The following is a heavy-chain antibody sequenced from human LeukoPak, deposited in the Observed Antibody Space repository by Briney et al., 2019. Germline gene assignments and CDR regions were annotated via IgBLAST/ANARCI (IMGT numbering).Heavy chain of an antibody. CDR1: GFTFDDYA. D-gene: IGHD2-8*02. Sequence: DPGRSLRLSCAASGFTFDDYAMRWVRHAPGKGLEWVSGISWNSGSIGYADSVKGRFTISRDNAKNSLYLQMNSLRAEDTALYYCAKDLLGYYYYGMDVWGQGTTVTVSS. CDR3: AKDLLGYYYYGMDV. V-gene: IGHV3-9*01. J-gene: IGHJ6*02. CDR2: ISWNSGSI.